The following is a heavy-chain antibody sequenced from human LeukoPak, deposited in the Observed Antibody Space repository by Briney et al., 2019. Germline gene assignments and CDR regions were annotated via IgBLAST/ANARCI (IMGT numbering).Heavy chain of an antibody. CDR1: GGSISSYY. D-gene: IGHD3-16*02. Sequence: PSETLSLTCTVSGGSISSYYWSWIRQPPGKGLEWIGYIYYSGSTNYNPSLKSRVTISVDTSKNQFSLKLSSVTAADTAVYYCARECAPTYYDYVWGSYRSGKGYYFDYWGQGTLVTVSS. CDR2: IYYSGST. V-gene: IGHV4-59*12. J-gene: IGHJ4*02. CDR3: ARECAPTYYDYVWGSYRSGKGYYFDY.